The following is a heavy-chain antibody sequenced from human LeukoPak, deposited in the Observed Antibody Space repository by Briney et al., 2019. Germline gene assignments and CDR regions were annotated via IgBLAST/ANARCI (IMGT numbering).Heavy chain of an antibody. V-gene: IGHV3-23*01. Sequence: GGSLRLSCAASGFTFSSYAMSWVRQAPGKWLEWVSAISGSGGSTYYADSVKGRFTISRDNSKNTLYLQMNSLRAEDSAVYYCASPCFGAAAGTICYFDYWGQGTLVTVSS. D-gene: IGHD6-13*01. J-gene: IGHJ4*02. CDR3: ASPCFGAAAGTICYFDY. CDR2: ISGSGGST. CDR1: GFTFSSYA.